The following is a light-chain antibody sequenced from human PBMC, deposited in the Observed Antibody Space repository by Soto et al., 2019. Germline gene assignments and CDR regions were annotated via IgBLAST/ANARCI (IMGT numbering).Light chain of an antibody. CDR3: QQSYSTPVT. J-gene: IGKJ1*01. CDR2: AAS. Sequence: DIQMTHSPSSLSASLVDIVTITFRASQSISSYLNWYQQKPGKAPKLLIYAASSLQSGVPSRFSGSGSGTDFTLTISSLQPEDFATYYCQQSYSTPVTFGQGTKVDI. CDR1: QSISSY. V-gene: IGKV1-39*01.